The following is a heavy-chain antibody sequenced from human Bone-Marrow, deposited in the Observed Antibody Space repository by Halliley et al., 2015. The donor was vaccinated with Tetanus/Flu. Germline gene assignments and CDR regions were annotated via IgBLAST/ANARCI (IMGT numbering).Heavy chain of an antibody. Sequence: EWIGYITHRGRANYNPPLKGRAAISVDTSRNQFSLTLSSVTAADTAVYYCARDLTYAGAFDIWGHGTMVTVTS. CDR2: ITHRGRA. J-gene: IGHJ3*02. CDR3: ARDLTYAGAFDI. D-gene: IGHD2-8*01. V-gene: IGHV4-59*01.